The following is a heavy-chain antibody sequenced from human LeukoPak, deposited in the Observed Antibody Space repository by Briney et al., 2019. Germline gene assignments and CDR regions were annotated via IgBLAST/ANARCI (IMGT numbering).Heavy chain of an antibody. V-gene: IGHV3-48*03. CDR3: ARPLRGSYLS. CDR1: GFTFSSYE. J-gene: IGHJ4*02. D-gene: IGHD1-26*01. CDR2: ISSSGSTI. Sequence: SGGSLRLSCAASGFTFSSYEMNWVRQAPGKGLEWVSYISSSGSTIYYADSVKGRFTISRDNAKNSLYLQMNSLRAEDTAVYYCARPLRGSYLSWGQGTLVTVSS.